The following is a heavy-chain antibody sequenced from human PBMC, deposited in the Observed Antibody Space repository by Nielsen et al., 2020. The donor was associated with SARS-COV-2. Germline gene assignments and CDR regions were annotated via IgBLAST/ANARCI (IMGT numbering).Heavy chain of an antibody. CDR2: IKQDGSEK. Sequence: GESLKISCAASGFTFSSYWMSWVRQAPGKGLEWVANIKQDGSEKYYVDSVKGRFTISRDNAKNSLYLQMNSLRAEDTAVYYCATLGELGYCSGGSCPLFDYWGQGTLVTVSS. V-gene: IGHV3-7*03. J-gene: IGHJ4*02. CDR3: ATLGELGYCSGGSCPLFDY. D-gene: IGHD2-15*01. CDR1: GFTFSSYW.